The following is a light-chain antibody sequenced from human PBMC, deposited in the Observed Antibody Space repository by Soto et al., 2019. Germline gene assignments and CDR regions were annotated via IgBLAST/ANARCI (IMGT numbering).Light chain of an antibody. CDR3: AAWDDSLSGVV. Sequence: QSVLXQPPSXSGTPGQRVTISXSGSSSNIGSNYVYWYQQLPGTAPKLLXXXXNQRPSGVPDRFSGSKSGTSASLAISGLRSEDEADYYCAAWDDSLSGVVFGGGTKLTVL. CDR2: XXN. J-gene: IGLJ3*02. CDR1: SSNIGSNY. V-gene: IGLV1-47*01.